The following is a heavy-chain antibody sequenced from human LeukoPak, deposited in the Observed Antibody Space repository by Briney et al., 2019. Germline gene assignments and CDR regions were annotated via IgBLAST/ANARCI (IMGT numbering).Heavy chain of an antibody. CDR3: ARALAAAGIPIDY. CDR1: GYSFTSYW. D-gene: IGHD6-13*01. Sequence: GESLKISCKGSGYSFTSYWIGWVRQMSGKGLEWMGIIYPGDSDTRYSPSFQGQVTISADKSISTAYLQWSSLKASDTAMYYCARALAAAGIPIDYWGQGTLVTVSS. V-gene: IGHV5-51*01. J-gene: IGHJ4*02. CDR2: IYPGDSDT.